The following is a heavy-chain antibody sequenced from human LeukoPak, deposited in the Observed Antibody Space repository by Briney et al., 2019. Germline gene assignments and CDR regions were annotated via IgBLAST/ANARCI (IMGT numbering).Heavy chain of an antibody. Sequence: SETLSLTCTVSGGSNSSYYWSWIRQPPGKGLEWIGYIYYSGSTNYNPSLKSRVTISVDTSKNQFSLKLSSVTAADTAVYYCARELWVFGVVIFDYWGQGTLVTVSS. J-gene: IGHJ4*02. V-gene: IGHV4-59*01. CDR3: ARELWVFGVVIFDY. CDR1: GGSNSSYY. CDR2: IYYSGST. D-gene: IGHD3-3*01.